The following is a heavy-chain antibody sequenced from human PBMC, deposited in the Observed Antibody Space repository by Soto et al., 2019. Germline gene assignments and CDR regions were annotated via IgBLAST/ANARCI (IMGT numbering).Heavy chain of an antibody. Sequence: SETLSLTCTVSGGSISSGGYYWSWIRQHPGKGLEWIGYIYYSGSTYYNPSLKSRVTISVDTSKNQFSLKLSSVTAADTAVYYCARSQGGSTKPNYYYYYGMDVWGQGTTVTVSS. CDR2: IYYSGST. V-gene: IGHV4-31*03. D-gene: IGHD6-13*01. CDR1: GGSISSGGYY. CDR3: ARSQGGSTKPNYYYYYGMDV. J-gene: IGHJ6*02.